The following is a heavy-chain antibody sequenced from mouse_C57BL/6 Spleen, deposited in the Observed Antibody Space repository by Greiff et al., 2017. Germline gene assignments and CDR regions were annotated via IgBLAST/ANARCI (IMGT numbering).Heavy chain of an antibody. Sequence: LQESGAELVKPGASVKMSCKASGYTFTTYPIEWMKQNHGKSLEWIGNFHPYNDDTKYNEKFKGKATLTVEKSSSTVYLELSRLTSDDSAVYYCARSDYGSSYEWYFDVWGTGTTVTVSS. J-gene: IGHJ1*03. D-gene: IGHD1-1*01. CDR3: ARSDYGSSYEWYFDV. CDR2: FHPYNDDT. CDR1: GYTFTTYP. V-gene: IGHV1-47*01.